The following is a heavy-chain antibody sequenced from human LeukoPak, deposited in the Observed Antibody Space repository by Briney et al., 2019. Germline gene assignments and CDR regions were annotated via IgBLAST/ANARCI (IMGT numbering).Heavy chain of an antibody. CDR3: ARDSGYSGYDFDY. D-gene: IGHD5-12*01. V-gene: IGHV3-7*01. CDR1: GFTFSSYW. J-gene: IGHJ4*02. CDR2: IKQDGSGK. Sequence: GGSLRLSCAASGFTFSSYWMSWVRQAPGKGLEWVANIKQDGSGKYYVDSVKGRFTISRDNAKNSLYLQMNSLRAEDTAVYYCARDSGYSGYDFDYWGQGTLVTVS.